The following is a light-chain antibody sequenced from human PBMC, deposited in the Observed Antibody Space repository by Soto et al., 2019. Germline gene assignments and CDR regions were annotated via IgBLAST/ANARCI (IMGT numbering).Light chain of an antibody. Sequence: SYELTQPPSVSVAPGQTARITCGGNNIGSKSVHWYQQKPGQAPVLVVYADSDRPSGIPERFSGSNSGNTATLTISRVEAGDDADYYCQVWDSSSDPLYVFGTGTKLTVL. CDR2: ADS. CDR3: QVWDSSSDPLYV. V-gene: IGLV3-21*02. CDR1: NIGSKS. J-gene: IGLJ1*01.